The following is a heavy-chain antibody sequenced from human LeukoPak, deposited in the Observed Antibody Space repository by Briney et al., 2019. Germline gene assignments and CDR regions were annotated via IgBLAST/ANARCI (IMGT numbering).Heavy chain of an antibody. J-gene: IGHJ4*02. D-gene: IGHD2-15*01. CDR3: ARVPGMQRWSAPLAYFDS. CDR2: INWNGDDI. V-gene: IGHV3-20*04. CDR1: GFTFDNYA. Sequence: GGSLRLSCAASGFTFDNYAMSWVRQVSGKGLEWVSGINWNGDDIDYADSVLGRFTISRDNDQNSLYLQMDGLRADDTAFYYCARVPGMQRWSAPLAYFDSWGQGALVIVSS.